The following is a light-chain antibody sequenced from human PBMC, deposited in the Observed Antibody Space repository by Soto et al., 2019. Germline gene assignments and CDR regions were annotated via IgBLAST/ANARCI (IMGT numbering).Light chain of an antibody. CDR2: GVS. J-gene: IGKJ2*01. CDR3: QQYGSSPMYT. V-gene: IGKV3-20*01. Sequence: EIVLTQSPGTLSLSPGERATLSCRASQSVSSSYLAWYQQTPGQAPRLLIYGVSSRATGIPDRFSGSGSGTDFTLTISRLEPEEFAVYYCQQYGSSPMYTFGQGTNLEI. CDR1: QSVSSSY.